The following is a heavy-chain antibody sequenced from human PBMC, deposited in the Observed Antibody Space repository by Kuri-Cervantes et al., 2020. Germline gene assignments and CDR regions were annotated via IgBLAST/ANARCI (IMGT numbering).Heavy chain of an antibody. V-gene: IGHV4-34*01. CDR3: ARHVRTNTEWVGP. J-gene: IGHJ5*02. CDR1: GGSFSGYY. CDR2: INHSGSS. Sequence: SETLSLTCAIYGGSFSGYYWSWIRQPPGKGLEWIGEINHSGSSNYNPSLKIRVTISVDTSKNQFSLRLSSVTAADTAVYYCARHVRTNTEWVGPWGQGTLVTVSS. D-gene: IGHD2-8*02.